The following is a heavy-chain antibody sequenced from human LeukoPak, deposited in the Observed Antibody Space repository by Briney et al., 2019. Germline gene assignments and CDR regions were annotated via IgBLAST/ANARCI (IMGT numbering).Heavy chain of an antibody. Sequence: SSVKVSCKASGGTFSSYAISWVRQAPGQGLEWMGGIIPIFGTANYAQKFQGRVTITADESTSTAYMELSSLRSDDTAVYYCARSGRMVEWELLGVPYYFDYWGQGTLVTVSS. CDR2: IIPIFGTA. J-gene: IGHJ4*02. CDR3: ARSGRMVEWELLGVPYYFDY. V-gene: IGHV1-69*01. D-gene: IGHD1-26*01. CDR1: GGTFSSYA.